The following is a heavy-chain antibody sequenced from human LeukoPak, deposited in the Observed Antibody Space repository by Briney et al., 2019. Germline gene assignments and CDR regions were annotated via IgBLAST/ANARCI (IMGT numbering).Heavy chain of an antibody. CDR2: IKQDGSEK. J-gene: IGHJ4*02. V-gene: IGHV3-7*03. CDR1: GFTFSSYW. Sequence: GGSLRLSCAASGFTFSSYWMSWVRQAPGKGLEWVANIKQDGSEKYYVDSVKGRFTISRDNSKSTLYLQMNSLRAEDTAVYYCAKLLNDYGDYYFDYWGQGTLVTVSS. D-gene: IGHD4-17*01. CDR3: AKLLNDYGDYYFDY.